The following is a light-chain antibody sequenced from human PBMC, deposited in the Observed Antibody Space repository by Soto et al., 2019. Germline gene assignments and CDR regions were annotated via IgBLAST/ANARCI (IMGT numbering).Light chain of an antibody. CDR3: HHYGSSPFT. V-gene: IGKV3-20*01. CDR2: GAS. Sequence: EIVLTQSPGTLSLFSGERATLSCRASQSVSSSYLAWYQQKPGQAPRLLIYGASSRATGIPDRFSGSGSGTDFTLTIGRLEPEDFAVYYCHHYGSSPFTFGQGTKLEIK. CDR1: QSVSSSY. J-gene: IGKJ2*01.